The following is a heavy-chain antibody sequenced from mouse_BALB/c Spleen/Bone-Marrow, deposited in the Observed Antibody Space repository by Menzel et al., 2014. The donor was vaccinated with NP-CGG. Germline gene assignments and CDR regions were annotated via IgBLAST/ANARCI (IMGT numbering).Heavy chain of an antibody. CDR2: IYPGDGDT. Sequence: VQLAESGAELARPGASVKLSCKASGYTFTSYWMQWVKQRPGQGLEWIGAIYPGDGDTRYTQKFKGKATLTADKSSSIAYMQLSSLASEDSAVYYCARGYPSDYWGQGTTLTVSS. CDR3: ARGYPSDY. CDR1: GYTFTSYW. D-gene: IGHD3-2*02. V-gene: IGHV1-87*01. J-gene: IGHJ2*01.